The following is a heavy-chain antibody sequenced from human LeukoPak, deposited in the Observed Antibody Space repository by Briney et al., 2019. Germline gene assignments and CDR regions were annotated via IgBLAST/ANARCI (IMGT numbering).Heavy chain of an antibody. D-gene: IGHD6-19*01. Sequence: SETLSLTCTVSGDSISSYYWNWIRQPPGKGLEWIGYIYSGSTNYNPSLKSRVTISVDTSKNQFSLKLRSVTAADTAVYYCARDRRQWLRGPFDPWGQGTLVTVSS. V-gene: IGHV4-59*01. CDR1: GDSISSYY. CDR3: ARDRRQWLRGPFDP. J-gene: IGHJ5*02. CDR2: IYSGST.